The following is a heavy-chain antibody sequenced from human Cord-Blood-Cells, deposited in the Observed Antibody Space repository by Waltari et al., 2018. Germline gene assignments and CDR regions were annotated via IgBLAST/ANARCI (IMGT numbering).Heavy chain of an antibody. Sequence: WVRQAPGKGLEWMGGFDPEDGETIYAQKFQGRVTMTEDTSTDTAYMELSSLRSEDTAVYYCATSPLSLEWLSYWGQGTLVTVSS. CDR2: FDPEDGET. CDR3: ATSPLSLEWLSY. J-gene: IGHJ4*02. V-gene: IGHV1-24*01. D-gene: IGHD3-3*01.